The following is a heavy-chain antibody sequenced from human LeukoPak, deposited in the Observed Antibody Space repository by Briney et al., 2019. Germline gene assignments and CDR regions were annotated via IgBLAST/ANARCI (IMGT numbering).Heavy chain of an antibody. CDR1: GFTFTNAW. CDR2: IYNTGRT. D-gene: IGHD1-26*01. Sequence: KTGGSLRLSCAASGFTFTNAWMSWIRQSPGKGLEWIGFIYNTGRTNYNPSLQSRVTMSIDTAKNQFSLKLSSVTAADTAVYYCARQGELAIDYWGQGTLVTVSS. CDR3: ARQGELAIDY. V-gene: IGHV4-59*08. J-gene: IGHJ4*02.